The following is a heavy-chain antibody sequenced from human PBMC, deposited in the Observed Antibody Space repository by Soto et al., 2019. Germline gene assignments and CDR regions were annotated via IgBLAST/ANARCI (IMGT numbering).Heavy chain of an antibody. CDR1: GFTFSSYG. CDR2: RWYDGSNK. V-gene: IGHV3-33*01. J-gene: IGHJ4*02. Sequence: GGSLRLSCAAFGFTFSSYGMHWVRQGPGKGLVWVAVRWYDGSNKYYADSGRGRFTSSRDNSKNTLYLQLNSLRAEDTAVYYCARESTLVFDYWGQGTLVTVSS. CDR3: ARESTLVFDY.